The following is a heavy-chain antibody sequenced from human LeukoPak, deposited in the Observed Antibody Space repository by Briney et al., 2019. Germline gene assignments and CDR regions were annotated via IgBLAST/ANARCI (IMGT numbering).Heavy chain of an antibody. CDR1: GFTFSSYA. D-gene: IGHD3-10*01. CDR3: ASSYGSGSFDI. Sequence: GGSLRLSCAASGFTFSSYAMSWVRQAPGKGLEWVSAISGSGGSTYYADSVKGRFTISRDNAKNSLYLQMNSLRAEDTAVYYCASSYGSGSFDIWGQGTMVTVSS. CDR2: ISGSGGST. J-gene: IGHJ3*02. V-gene: IGHV3-23*01.